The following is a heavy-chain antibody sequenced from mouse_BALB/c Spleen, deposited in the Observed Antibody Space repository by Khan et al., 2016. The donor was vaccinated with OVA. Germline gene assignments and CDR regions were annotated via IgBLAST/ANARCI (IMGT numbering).Heavy chain of an antibody. CDR1: GYIFTSYW. CDR2: IYPGTDNT. Sequence: QVQLQQSGAELVRPGASVKLSCKTSGYIFTSYWIHWVKQRSGQGLEWFARIYPGTDNTSYNEKLKDKVTLTADKSSSTVYMQLSSLKSEDSAVYFCAREEDLYYFDYWGQGTTLTVSS. CDR3: AREEDLYYFDY. J-gene: IGHJ2*01. V-gene: IGHV1S132*01.